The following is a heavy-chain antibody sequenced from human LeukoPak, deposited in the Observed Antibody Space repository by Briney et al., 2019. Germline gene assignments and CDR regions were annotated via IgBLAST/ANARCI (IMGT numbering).Heavy chain of an antibody. J-gene: IGHJ4*02. Sequence: GGSLRLSCAASGFTFSSYSMNWVRQAPGEGLEWVSYISSSSSTIYYADSVKGRFTISRDNAKNSLYLQMNSLRAEDTAVYYCARGSYWALYWGQGTLVTVSS. CDR2: ISSSSSTI. V-gene: IGHV3-48*01. CDR3: ARGSYWALY. CDR1: GFTFSSYS. D-gene: IGHD1-26*01.